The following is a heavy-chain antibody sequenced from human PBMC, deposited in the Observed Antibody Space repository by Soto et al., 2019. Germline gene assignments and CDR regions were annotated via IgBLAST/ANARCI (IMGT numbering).Heavy chain of an antibody. CDR2: ISSRSNFI. D-gene: IGHD2-8*01. J-gene: IGHJ6*01. CDR3: ARVQKLYGNSVYYYGMDV. V-gene: IGHV3-21*01. Sequence: EVQLVESGGGLVRPGGSLRLSCEASGFIFGNYSMNWVRQAPGKGLEWVSSISSRSNFIYYADSLRGRLTISRDNTQNSLHLQMNSLRVEDTAIYYCARVQKLYGNSVYYYGMDVWGQGTTVNVSS. CDR1: GFIFGNYS.